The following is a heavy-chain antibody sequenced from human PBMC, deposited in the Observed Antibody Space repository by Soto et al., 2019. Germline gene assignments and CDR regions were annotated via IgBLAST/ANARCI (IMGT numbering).Heavy chain of an antibody. CDR3: ARLSYYYDSSGYLSVPYGMDV. V-gene: IGHV5-10-1*01. J-gene: IGHJ6*02. CDR2: IDPSDSYT. Sequence: GEAVKISGEGSGDSVTNYWRRWVRQMHGKGLEWMGRIDPSDSYTNYSPSFQGHVTISADKSISTAYLQWSSLKASDTAMYYCARLSYYYDSSGYLSVPYGMDVWGQGITVTVSS. D-gene: IGHD3-22*01. CDR1: GDSVTNYW.